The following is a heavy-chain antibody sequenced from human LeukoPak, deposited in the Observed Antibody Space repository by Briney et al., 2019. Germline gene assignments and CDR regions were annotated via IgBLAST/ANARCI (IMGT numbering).Heavy chain of an antibody. D-gene: IGHD1-26*01. Sequence: GGSLRLSCTASGFTFNSYSLNWVRQAPGRGLEGFSFISASSSVRYYADSVKGRFTISRDNAKNSLYLQMSSLRAEDTAVYYCARDRGGSYSEIDYWGQGTLVTVSS. CDR3: ARDRGGSYSEIDY. CDR1: GFTFNSYS. CDR2: ISASSSVR. J-gene: IGHJ4*02. V-gene: IGHV3-48*04.